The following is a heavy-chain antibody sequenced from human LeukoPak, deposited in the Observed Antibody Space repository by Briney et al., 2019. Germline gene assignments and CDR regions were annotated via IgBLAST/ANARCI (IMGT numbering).Heavy chain of an antibody. CDR3: ARLQDWAPLHWYFDL. CDR1: GYTFTSYY. Sequence: ASVKVSCKASGYTFTSYYMHWVRQAPGQGLEWMGIINPSGGSTSYAQKFQGRVTISVDTSKNQFPLNLTSVTATDTAVYYCARLQDWAPLHWYFDLWGRGTLVTVSS. D-gene: IGHD3/OR15-3a*01. CDR2: INPSGGST. J-gene: IGHJ2*01. V-gene: IGHV1-46*01.